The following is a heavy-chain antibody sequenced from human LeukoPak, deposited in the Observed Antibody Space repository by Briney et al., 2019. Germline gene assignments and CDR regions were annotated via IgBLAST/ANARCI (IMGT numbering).Heavy chain of an antibody. CDR2: IHHSGTT. CDR1: GGSVSRGSYY. D-gene: IGHD1-26*01. Sequence: SEPVSLTCTVSGGSVSRGSYYWSWTRQPPGKGLEWIGNIHHSGTTNYSPSLKSRVTISVDMSKNQFFLNLTSVTAADTAVYYCARGRLGATYWGQGTLVTVSS. CDR3: ARGRLGATY. J-gene: IGHJ4*02. V-gene: IGHV4-61*01.